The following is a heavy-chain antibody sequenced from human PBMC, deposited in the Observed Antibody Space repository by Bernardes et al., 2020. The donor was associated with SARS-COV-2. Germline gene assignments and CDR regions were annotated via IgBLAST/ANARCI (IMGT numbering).Heavy chain of an antibody. V-gene: IGHV1-8*01. CDR1: GYTFTSYD. CDR3: ARGVSEYTNYYFDS. CDR2: MNPNSGNT. Sequence: VKVSCKASGYTFTSYDINWVRQATGPGLEWLGWMNPNSGNTGFAQKFQGRVTMTWSTSISTAYMELSSLRSEDTAVYYCARGVSEYTNYYFDSWGQGTLVTVSS. D-gene: IGHD4-4*01. J-gene: IGHJ4*02.